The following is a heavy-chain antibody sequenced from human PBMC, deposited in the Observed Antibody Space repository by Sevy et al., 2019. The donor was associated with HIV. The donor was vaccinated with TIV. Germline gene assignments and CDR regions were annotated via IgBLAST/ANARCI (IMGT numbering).Heavy chain of an antibody. CDR3: AKGSSENYYYGMDV. CDR2: ISGSGGST. V-gene: IGHV3-23*01. CDR1: GFTFSSYA. J-gene: IGHJ6*02. Sequence: GGSLRLSCAASGFTFSSYAMSWVRQAPGKGLKWVSAISGSGGSTYYADSVKGRFTISRDNSKNTLYLQMNSLRAEDMAVYYCAKGSSENYYYGMDVWGQGTTVTVSS.